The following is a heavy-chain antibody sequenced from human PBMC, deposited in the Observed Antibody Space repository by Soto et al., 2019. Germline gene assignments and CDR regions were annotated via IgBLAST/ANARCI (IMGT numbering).Heavy chain of an antibody. CDR1: ESALSSLA. J-gene: IGHJ4*02. D-gene: IGHD6-19*01. CDR3: SFGGGLLSSGWYKYFFDY. V-gene: IGHV3-23*01. Sequence: EVQLLESGGGLVQPGGSLRLSCEASESALSSLAMTWVRQAPGKGLEWVSSFADGGSDPAYADSVKGRFTVSRDKSTNTLYLQMNNLRGDDTAVYYCSFGGGLLSSGWYKYFFDYWGQGTLVTVSS. CDR2: FADGGSDP.